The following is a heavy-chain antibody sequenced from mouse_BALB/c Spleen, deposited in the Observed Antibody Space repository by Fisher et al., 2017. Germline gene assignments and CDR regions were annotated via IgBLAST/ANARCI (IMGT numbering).Heavy chain of an antibody. J-gene: IGHJ2*01. CDR3: ARMRGNYVRLYYFDY. V-gene: IGHV5-6-5*01. Sequence: RFTISRDNARNILYLQMSSLRSEDTAMYYCARMRGNYVRLYYFDYWGQGTTLTVSS. D-gene: IGHD2-1*01.